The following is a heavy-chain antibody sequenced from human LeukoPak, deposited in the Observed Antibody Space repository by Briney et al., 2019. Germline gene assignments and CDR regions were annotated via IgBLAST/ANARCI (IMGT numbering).Heavy chain of an antibody. CDR1: GYTFTSYY. Sequence: GASVKVSCKGSGYTFTSYYMHWVRQAPAPGLEWMGVINPSGGSSSYAQKFQGRVTIHRDSTPSQVYVELGGLISDDTAGYYFSRYWAKVDYGMDGWGQGTTVTVSS. D-gene: IGHD2-15*01. V-gene: IGHV1-46*01. CDR3: SRYWAKVDYGMDG. J-gene: IGHJ6*02. CDR2: INPSGGSS.